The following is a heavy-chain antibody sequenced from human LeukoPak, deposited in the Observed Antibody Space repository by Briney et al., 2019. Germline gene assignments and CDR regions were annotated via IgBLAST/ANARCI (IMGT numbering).Heavy chain of an antibody. Sequence: GTSLRLSCAASGFSFSSYNFHWVRQAPGKGLQWLGFISYDGNIKYEDSVKGRFTISRDNSKNTLYLQMNSLRAEDTAMYYCARPLMYYYGSETYFWFDPWGQGTLVTVSS. CDR1: GFSFSSYN. J-gene: IGHJ5*02. V-gene: IGHV3-30*03. D-gene: IGHD3-10*01. CDR2: ISYDGNIK. CDR3: ARPLMYYYGSETYFWFDP.